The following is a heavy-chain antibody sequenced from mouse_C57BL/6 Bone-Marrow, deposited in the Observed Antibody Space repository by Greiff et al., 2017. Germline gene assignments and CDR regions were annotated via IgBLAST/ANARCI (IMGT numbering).Heavy chain of an antibody. D-gene: IGHD2-3*01. CDR2: INYDGSST. V-gene: IGHV5-16*01. J-gene: IGHJ2*01. CDR1: GFTFSDYY. CDR3: ARAPDGYYDYFDY. Sequence: EVHLVESEGGLVQPGSSMKLSCTASGFTFSDYYMAWVRQVPEKGLEWVANINYDGSSTYYLDSLKSRFIISRDNAKNILYLQMSSLKSEDTATYYCARAPDGYYDYFDYWGQGTTLTVSS.